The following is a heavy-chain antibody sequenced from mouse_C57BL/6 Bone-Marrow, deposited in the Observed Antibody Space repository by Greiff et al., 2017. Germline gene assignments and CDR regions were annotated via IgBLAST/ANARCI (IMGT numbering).Heavy chain of an antibody. V-gene: IGHV14-4*01. Sequence: EVQRVESGAELVRPGASVQLSCTASGFNIKDDYMHWVKQRPEQGLEWIGWIDPENGDTEYASKFQGKATITADTSSNTAYLQLSSLTSEDTAVYYCTTPITTAFDYWGQGTTLTVSS. J-gene: IGHJ2*01. CDR2: IDPENGDT. D-gene: IGHD1-2*01. CDR3: TTPITTAFDY. CDR1: GFNIKDDY.